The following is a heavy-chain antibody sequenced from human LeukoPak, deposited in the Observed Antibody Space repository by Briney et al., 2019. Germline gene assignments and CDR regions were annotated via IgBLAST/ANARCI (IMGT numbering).Heavy chain of an antibody. J-gene: IGHJ4*02. V-gene: IGHV3-21*06. CDR3: ARAGTCSSTSCDGGIEY. Sequence: GGSLRLSCAASGFAFSSYNMKWVRQAPGKGLEWVSFISTTSTYIYYADAVKGRFTVSRDNSKNLLYLQMDSLRVEDTAVYYCARAGTCSSTSCDGGIEYWGQGTLVTVSS. CDR2: ISTTSTYI. D-gene: IGHD2-2*01. CDR1: GFAFSSYN.